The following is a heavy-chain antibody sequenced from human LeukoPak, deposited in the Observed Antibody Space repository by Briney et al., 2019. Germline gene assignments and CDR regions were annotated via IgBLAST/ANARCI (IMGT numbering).Heavy chain of an antibody. CDR2: INPYSGDT. CDR3: ARDQGSLTRSWYTGY. V-gene: IGHV1-2*06. CDR1: GYTFTGYH. Sequence: AASVKVSCKASGYTFTGYHIHWVRQAPGQGLDWMGRINPYSGDTNFAQKFQGRVTMTRDTSITTAYMDLSSLTPDDTAVYFCARDQGSLTRSWYTGYWGQGTQVTVSS. J-gene: IGHJ4*02. D-gene: IGHD6-13*01.